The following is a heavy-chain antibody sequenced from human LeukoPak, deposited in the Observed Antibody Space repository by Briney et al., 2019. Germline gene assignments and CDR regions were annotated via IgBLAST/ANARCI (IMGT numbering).Heavy chain of an antibody. V-gene: IGHV3-7*01. J-gene: IGHJ6*03. CDR3: ARVMAASVWRSYGSYYYYYYMDV. CDR1: GFTFNNYW. D-gene: IGHD3-16*01. Sequence: QPGGPLRLSCAASGFTFNNYWMGWVRQAPGKGLEWVANIKEDGSEKNYVDSVKGRFTISRDNAKNSLYLQMSSLRAADTAVYYCARVMAASVWRSYGSYYYYYYMDVWGKGTTVTVSS. CDR2: IKEDGSEK.